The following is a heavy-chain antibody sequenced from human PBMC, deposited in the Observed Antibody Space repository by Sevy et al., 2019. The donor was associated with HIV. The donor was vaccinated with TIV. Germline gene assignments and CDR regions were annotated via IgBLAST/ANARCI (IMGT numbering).Heavy chain of an antibody. Sequence: GGSLRLSCTASGFTFSDYYMNWIRQAPGKGLEWVSYISTSSSYTSYPDSVKGQFTISRDNAKNSLYLQMNSLRVEDTAVYYCARVRYNYGQKYFDYWGQGTLVTVSS. CDR2: ISTSSSYT. CDR1: GFTFSDYY. J-gene: IGHJ4*02. D-gene: IGHD5-18*01. CDR3: ARVRYNYGQKYFDY. V-gene: IGHV3-11*06.